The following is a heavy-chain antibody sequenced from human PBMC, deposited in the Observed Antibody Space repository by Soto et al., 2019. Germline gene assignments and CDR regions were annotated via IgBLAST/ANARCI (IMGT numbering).Heavy chain of an antibody. V-gene: IGHV1-18*01. D-gene: IGHD2-15*01. J-gene: IGHJ6*02. CDR2: ISAYNGNT. CDR1: GYTFTSYG. Sequence: ASVKVSCKASGYTFTSYGISWVRQAPGQGLEWMGWISAYNGNTNYAQKLQGRVTMTTDTSASTAYMELRSLRSDDTAVYYCARDPHCSGGSCYVSYYYYGMDVWGQGTTVTVSS. CDR3: ARDPHCSGGSCYVSYYYYGMDV.